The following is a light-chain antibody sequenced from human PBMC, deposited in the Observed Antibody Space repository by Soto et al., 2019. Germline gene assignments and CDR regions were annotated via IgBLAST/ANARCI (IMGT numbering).Light chain of an antibody. V-gene: IGLV2-23*01. CDR3: CSFAGTGPQYV. CDR2: EGS. J-gene: IGLJ1*01. Sequence: QSVLTQPSSVSGALRQSITISCIGTSDNIGSYNLVSWYQHKPGKAPKIIIFEGSKRPSGVSNRFSGSRSGNTASLTISGLQAEDEADYYCCSFAGTGPQYVFGTRTKVTVL. CDR1: SDNIGSYNL.